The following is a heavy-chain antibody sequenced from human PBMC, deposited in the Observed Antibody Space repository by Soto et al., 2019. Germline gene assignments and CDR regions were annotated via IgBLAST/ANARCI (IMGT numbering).Heavy chain of an antibody. CDR2: INPNSGGT. CDR3: ARDQGHIYSGYDFPNYYYGMDV. CDR1: GYTFTGYY. D-gene: IGHD5-12*01. V-gene: IGHV1-2*02. J-gene: IGHJ6*02. Sequence: GASVKVSCKASGYTFTGYYMHWVRQAPGQGLEWMGWINPNSGGTNYAQKFQGGVTMTRDMSISTAYMELSRLRSDDTAVYYCARDQGHIYSGYDFPNYYYGMDVWGQGTTVTVSS.